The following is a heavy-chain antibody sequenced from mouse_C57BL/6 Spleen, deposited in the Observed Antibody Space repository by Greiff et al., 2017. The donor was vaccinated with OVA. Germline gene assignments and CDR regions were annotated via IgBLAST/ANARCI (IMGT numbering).Heavy chain of an antibody. D-gene: IGHD2-5*01. Sequence: QVQLQQPGTELAKPGASVKLSCKASGYTFTSYWMHWVKQRPGQGLEWIGNINPSNGGTNYNEKFKSKATLTVDKSSSTAYMQLSSLTSEDSAVYYCARGDYSNYGWFAYWGQGTLVTVSA. V-gene: IGHV1-53*01. CDR3: ARGDYSNYGWFAY. CDR1: GYTFTSYW. J-gene: IGHJ3*01. CDR2: INPSNGGT.